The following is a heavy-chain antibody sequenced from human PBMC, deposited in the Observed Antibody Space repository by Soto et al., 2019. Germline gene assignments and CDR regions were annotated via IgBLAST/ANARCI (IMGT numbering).Heavy chain of an antibody. D-gene: IGHD1-26*01. J-gene: IGHJ4*02. CDR3: AKALVGEVGATDY. CDR2: ITRTDST. Sequence: PLRLSCTASGFTFSNYAMSWVRQAPGKGLEWVSAITRTDSTYYADSVKGRFTISRDNSRNTLYLQMNSLGAEDAALYYCAKALVGEVGATDYWGQGTQVTAPQ. CDR1: GFTFSNYA. V-gene: IGHV3-23*01.